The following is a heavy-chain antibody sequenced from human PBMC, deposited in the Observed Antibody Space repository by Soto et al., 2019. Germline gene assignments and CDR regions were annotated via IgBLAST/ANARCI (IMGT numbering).Heavy chain of an antibody. Sequence: QVQLVQSGAEVKKPGASVKVSCKASGYTFTSYGISWVRQAPGQGLEWMGWISDYNGNTNYAQKLQGRVTMTTDTSTSTAYMELRSLRSDDTAVYYCARVDGYYVWYYYYGMDVWGQGTTVTVSS. CDR1: GYTFTSYG. CDR3: ARVDGYYVWYYYYGMDV. V-gene: IGHV1-18*01. D-gene: IGHD3-16*01. CDR2: ISDYNGNT. J-gene: IGHJ6*02.